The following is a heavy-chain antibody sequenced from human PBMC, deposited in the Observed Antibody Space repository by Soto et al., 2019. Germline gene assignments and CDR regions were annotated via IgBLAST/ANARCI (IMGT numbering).Heavy chain of an antibody. D-gene: IGHD1-26*01. Sequence: VRLSCAASGFIFSNYEMHWVRQAPGKGLEWVSSISGDGDTIYNADSVRGRFTVSRDNAKKSLYLQMNSLRAEDTALYYCARDLGSGNFDYWGQGTLVTVSS. CDR2: ISGDGDTI. CDR1: GFIFSNYE. V-gene: IGHV3-48*03. CDR3: ARDLGSGNFDY. J-gene: IGHJ4*02.